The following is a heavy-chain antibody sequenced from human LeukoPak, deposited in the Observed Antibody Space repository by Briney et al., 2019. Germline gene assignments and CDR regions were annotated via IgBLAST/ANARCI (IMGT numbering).Heavy chain of an antibody. V-gene: IGHV3-53*01. CDR2: IYSGGST. D-gene: IGHD5-18*01. CDR1: GFTVSSNY. Sequence: GGSLRLSCAASGFTVSSNYTSWVRQAPGKGLEWVSVIYSGGSTYYADSVKGRFTISRDNSKNTLYLQMNSLRAEDTAVYYCARDRSYGSFNYFDYWGQGTLVTVSS. CDR3: ARDRSYGSFNYFDY. J-gene: IGHJ4*02.